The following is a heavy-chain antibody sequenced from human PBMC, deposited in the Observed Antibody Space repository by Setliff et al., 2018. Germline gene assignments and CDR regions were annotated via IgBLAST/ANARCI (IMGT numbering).Heavy chain of an antibody. D-gene: IGHD2-8*01. CDR1: GYMFKSYG. J-gene: IGHJ5*02. V-gene: IGHV1-18*04. CDR2: ISSYNDNT. Sequence: ASVKVSCKASGYMFKSYGINWMRQAPGQGLEWMGWISSYNDNTKSAQKFQGRITMTTDTATTTSYMELRSLRSDDTAVYYCARLVRYCTATACQRTSGDDLWGQGTLVTVSS. CDR3: ARLVRYCTATACQRTSGDDL.